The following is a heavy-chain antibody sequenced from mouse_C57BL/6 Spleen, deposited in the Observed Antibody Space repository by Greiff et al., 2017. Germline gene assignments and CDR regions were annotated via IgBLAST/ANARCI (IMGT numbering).Heavy chain of an antibody. V-gene: IGHV1-54*01. CDR2: INPGSGGT. D-gene: IGHD3-1*01. Sequence: VQLQESGAELVRPGTSVKVSCKASGYAFPNYLIEWVKQRPGQGLEWIGVINPGSGGTNYNEKFKGKATLTADKSSSTAYMQLSSLTSEDSAVYFCARSGGFPAWFAYWGQGTLVTVSA. J-gene: IGHJ3*01. CDR3: ARSGGFPAWFAY. CDR1: GYAFPNYL.